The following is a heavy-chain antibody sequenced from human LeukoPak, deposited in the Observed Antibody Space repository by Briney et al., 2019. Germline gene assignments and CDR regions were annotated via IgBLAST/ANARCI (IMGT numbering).Heavy chain of an antibody. Sequence: GGSLRLSCAASEFTSSTYWMSWLRQAPGKGREWVANIKEDGSEKIYADSVKGRFSVSRDNAKTSLYLQINSLRADDTAVYYCAGDGGSTFRIWGQGTKVTVSS. CDR1: EFTSSTYW. J-gene: IGHJ3*02. CDR3: AGDGGSTFRI. V-gene: IGHV3-7*01. CDR2: IKEDGSEK.